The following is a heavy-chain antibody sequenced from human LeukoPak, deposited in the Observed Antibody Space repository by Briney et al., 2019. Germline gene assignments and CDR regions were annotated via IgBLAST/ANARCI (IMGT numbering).Heavy chain of an antibody. J-gene: IGHJ4*02. D-gene: IGHD4-17*01. CDR1: GGSISSYY. CDR2: IYTSGST. V-gene: IGHV4-59*01. CDR3: ARDTYGALDY. Sequence: SETLSLTCTVSGGSISSYYWSWIRQPPGKGLEWIGYIYTSGSTNYNPSLKSRVTISVDTSKNQFSLKLSSVTAADTAVYYCARDTYGALDYWGQGTLVTVSS.